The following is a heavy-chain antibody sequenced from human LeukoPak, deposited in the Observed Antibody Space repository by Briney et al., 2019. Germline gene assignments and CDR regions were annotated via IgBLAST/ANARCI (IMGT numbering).Heavy chain of an antibody. Sequence: PGGSLRLSCAASGFTFSSYSMNWVRQAPGKGLEWVSSISTGSSYIYYADSVKGRFTISRDNAKNSLYLQMNSLRAEDTAVYYCARAVLGQYYYMDVWGKGTTVTVSS. CDR2: ISTGSSYI. J-gene: IGHJ6*03. D-gene: IGHD3-16*01. CDR1: GFTFSSYS. V-gene: IGHV3-21*01. CDR3: ARAVLGQYYYMDV.